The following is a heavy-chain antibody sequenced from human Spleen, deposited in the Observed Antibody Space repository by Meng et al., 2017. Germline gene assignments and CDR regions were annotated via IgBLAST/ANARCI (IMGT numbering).Heavy chain of an antibody. CDR1: GVSFTDSD. CDR2: IKSKTDGGTT. D-gene: IGHD3-3*01. V-gene: IGHV3-15*01. Sequence: GGSLRLSCAVSGVSFTDSDIHWVRQASGKGLEWVGRIKSKTDGGTTDYAAPVKGRFTISRDDSRNTLYLQMNGLQTEDTAIYYCTTDEWNWGQGTQVTVSS. CDR3: TTDEWN. J-gene: IGHJ4*02.